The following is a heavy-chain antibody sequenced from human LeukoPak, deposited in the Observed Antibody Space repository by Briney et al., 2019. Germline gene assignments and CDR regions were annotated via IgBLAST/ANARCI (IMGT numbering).Heavy chain of an antibody. J-gene: IGHJ4*02. CDR1: GYTFTGYY. CDR3: ARERCSGGSCVGYFDY. Sequence: GASVKVSCKASGYTFTGYYMHWVRQAPGQGLEWMGWINPNSGGTNYAQKFQGRVTMTRDTSISTAYMELSRLRSDDTAVYYCARERCSGGSCVGYFDYWGQGTLVTVSS. D-gene: IGHD2-15*01. V-gene: IGHV1-2*02. CDR2: INPNSGGT.